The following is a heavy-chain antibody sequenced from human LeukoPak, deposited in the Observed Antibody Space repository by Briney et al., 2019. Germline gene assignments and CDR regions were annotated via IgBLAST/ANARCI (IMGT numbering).Heavy chain of an antibody. CDR2: MYYSGST. Sequence: SETLSLTCTVSGGSISSGDDYWGWIRQPPGKGLGWIAYMYYSGSTYYNPSLKSRVTMSADTSKNQLSLKLSSVTAADTAVYYCARPYYYDSRIDPWGQGILVTVSS. D-gene: IGHD3-22*01. CDR3: ARPYYYDSRIDP. J-gene: IGHJ5*02. V-gene: IGHV4-30-4*01. CDR1: GGSISSGDDY.